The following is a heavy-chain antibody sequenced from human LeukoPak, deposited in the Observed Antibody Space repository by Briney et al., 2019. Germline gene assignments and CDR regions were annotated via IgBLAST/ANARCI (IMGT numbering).Heavy chain of an antibody. CDR2: IKEDGSEK. V-gene: IGHV3-7*01. CDR1: GFSLRSYW. Sequence: PGGSLTLYCAASGFSLRSYWMSWVRQAPGKGLEWVANIKEDGSEKYYVDSVKGRFTISRDNAKNSLNLQMNCLRAEDTAVHYCAREDCSGDACSNSIDYWGQGTLVTVSS. CDR3: AREDCSGDACSNSIDY. J-gene: IGHJ4*02. D-gene: IGHD2-21*02.